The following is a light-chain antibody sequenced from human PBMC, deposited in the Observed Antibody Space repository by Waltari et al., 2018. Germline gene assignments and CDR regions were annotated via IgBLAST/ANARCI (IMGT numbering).Light chain of an antibody. V-gene: IGLV3-19*01. CDR1: SLRSYH. J-gene: IGLJ2*01. CDR3: HSRDASGVGGA. CDR2: DQN. Sequence: TQVPAVSVAVGQTVRITCQGDSLRSYHASWYQKRPGQAPKLLIYDQNNRPSGVPGRFSGSSSDNTASLTITGAQAEDEAYYYCHSRDASGVGGAFGGGTKLTVL.